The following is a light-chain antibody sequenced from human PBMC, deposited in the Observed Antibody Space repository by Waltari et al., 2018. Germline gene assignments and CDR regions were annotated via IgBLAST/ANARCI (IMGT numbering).Light chain of an antibody. CDR2: AAS. V-gene: IGKV1-6*01. J-gene: IGKJ1*01. CDR3: LQDSSYPRT. Sequence: IQMTQSPSSLSASVGDRVTITCRASQSSSDYLNWYQQKPGKAPKLLIYAASTLQSGVPSRFSGSRSGTDFTLTISSLQPEDFATYYCLQDSSYPRTFGQGTKVEIK. CDR1: QSSSDY.